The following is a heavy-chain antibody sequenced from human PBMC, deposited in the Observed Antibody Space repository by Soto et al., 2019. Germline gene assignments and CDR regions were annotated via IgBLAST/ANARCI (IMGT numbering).Heavy chain of an antibody. J-gene: IGHJ5*02. CDR1: GGSISSGGYY. CDR3: ARVAGWFGELSSWFDP. D-gene: IGHD3-10*01. Sequence: QVQLQESGPGLVKPSQTLSLTCTVSGGSISSGGYYWSWIRQHPGQGLEWIGYIYYSGSTYYNPSLQSRVTISVDTSKNQFSLKLSSVTAADTAVYYCARVAGWFGELSSWFDPWGQGALVTVSS. CDR2: IYYSGST. V-gene: IGHV4-31*03.